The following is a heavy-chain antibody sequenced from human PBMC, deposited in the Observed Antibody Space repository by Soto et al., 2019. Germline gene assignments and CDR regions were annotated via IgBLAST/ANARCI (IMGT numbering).Heavy chain of an antibody. J-gene: IGHJ4*02. Sequence: GESLKISCKGSGYSFFNHWIAWVRQMPGRCLEWMGIIYPDDSDTRYSPSFQGQVTISADKSISTAYLQWSSLEASDSAMYYCARPTYCSSTSCSPFDYWGQGTLVTVSS. CDR2: IYPDDSDT. V-gene: IGHV5-51*01. D-gene: IGHD2-2*01. CDR1: GYSFFNHW. CDR3: ARPTYCSSTSCSPFDY.